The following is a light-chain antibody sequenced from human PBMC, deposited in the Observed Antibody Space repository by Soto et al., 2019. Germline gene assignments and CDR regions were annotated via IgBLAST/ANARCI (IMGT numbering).Light chain of an antibody. CDR1: QGITNF. Sequence: DIQITQSPSSLSASVGDRVTITCRTSQGITNFLAWYQQKPGKPPKLLIYAASTLQSGVPSRFSGSGSETDFTLTISGLQPEDVATYYCQQSYSTPITFGQGTRLEIK. CDR2: AAS. V-gene: IGKV1-27*01. CDR3: QQSYSTPIT. J-gene: IGKJ5*01.